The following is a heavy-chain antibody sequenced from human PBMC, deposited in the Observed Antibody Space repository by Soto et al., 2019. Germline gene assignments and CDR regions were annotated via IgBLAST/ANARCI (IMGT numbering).Heavy chain of an antibody. J-gene: IGHJ6*03. CDR1: GFTFDNYA. CDR3: AKDGVEVVPVALTDYYYYHIDV. D-gene: IGHD2-2*01. V-gene: IGHV3-9*01. CDR2: ISWNSGNR. Sequence: EVQLVESGGGLVQPGRSLRLSCTAAGFTFDNYAMHWVRQAPGKGLEWVSGISWNSGNRGYADSVKSRFTISRDNAKNSLYLQMNRLRAEDTALDYCAKDGVEVVPVALTDYYYYHIDVWGKGTTVTVSS.